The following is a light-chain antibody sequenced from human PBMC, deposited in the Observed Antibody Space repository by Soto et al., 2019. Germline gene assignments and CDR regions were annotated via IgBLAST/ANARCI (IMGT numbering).Light chain of an antibody. CDR3: CSYAGSYPFL. CDR2: DVS. CDR1: SSDVGGYNY. V-gene: IGLV2-11*01. Sequence: QSVLTQPRSVSGSPGQSVTISCTGTSSDVGGYNYVSWYQQHPGKAPKLMIYDVSKRPSGVPDRFSGSKSGNTASLTISGLQAEDEADYYCCSYAGSYPFLLGTGTKVTVL. J-gene: IGLJ1*01.